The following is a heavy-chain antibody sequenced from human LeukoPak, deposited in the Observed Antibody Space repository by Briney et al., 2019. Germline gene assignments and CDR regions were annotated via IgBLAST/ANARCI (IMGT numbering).Heavy chain of an antibody. D-gene: IGHD3-10*01. CDR3: ARVTADGSGSYSLYYWYFDL. V-gene: IGHV1-69*13. CDR1: GGTFSRYA. J-gene: IGHJ2*01. Sequence: ASVNVSFKGSGGTFSRYAIGGVGQAPGQGREWMGGIIPICGTANYAQKFQGRVTITADESTSTAYMELSSLRSEDTAVYYCARVTADGSGSYSLYYWYFDLWGRGTLVTVSS. CDR2: IIPICGTA.